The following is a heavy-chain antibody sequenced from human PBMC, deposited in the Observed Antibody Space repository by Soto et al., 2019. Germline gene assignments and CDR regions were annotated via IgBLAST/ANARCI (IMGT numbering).Heavy chain of an antibody. CDR2: IIPIFGTA. D-gene: IGHD5-18*01. CDR1: GGTFSSYA. V-gene: IGHV1-69*13. J-gene: IGHJ4*02. Sequence: GASVTVSCKASGGTFSSYAISWVRQAPGQGLEWTGGIIPIFGTANYAQKFQGRVTITADESTSTAHMELSSLRSEDTAVYYCARDKDTAMVPFLHGYYFDYWGQGTLVTVSS. CDR3: ARDKDTAMVPFLHGYYFDY.